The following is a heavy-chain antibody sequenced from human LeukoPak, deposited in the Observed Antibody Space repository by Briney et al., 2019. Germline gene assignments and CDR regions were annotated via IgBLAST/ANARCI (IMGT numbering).Heavy chain of an antibody. CDR3: ARPVTKGWPITKPFDP. D-gene: IGHD3-10*01. Sequence: PSETLSLTCAVYGGSFSGYYWSWIRQPPGKGLEWIGEINHSGSTNYNPSLKSRVTISVDTSKNQFSLKLSSVTAADTAVYYCARPVTKGWPITKPFDPWGQGTLVTVSS. CDR1: GGSFSGYY. J-gene: IGHJ5*02. CDR2: INHSGST. V-gene: IGHV4-34*01.